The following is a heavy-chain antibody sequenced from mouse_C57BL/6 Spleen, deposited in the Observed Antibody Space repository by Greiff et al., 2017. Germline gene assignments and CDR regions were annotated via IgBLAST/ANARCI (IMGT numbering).Heavy chain of an antibody. CDR1: GFTFSSYG. CDR3: ARHTTVVRDWYFDV. J-gene: IGHJ1*03. V-gene: IGHV5-6*01. CDR2: ISSGGSYT. D-gene: IGHD1-1*01. Sequence: EVQRVESGGDLVKPGGSLKLSCAASGFTFSSYGMSWVRQTPDKRLEWVATISSGGSYTYYPDSVKGRFTISRDNAKNTLYLQMSSLKSEDTAMYYCARHTTVVRDWYFDVWGTGTTVTVSS.